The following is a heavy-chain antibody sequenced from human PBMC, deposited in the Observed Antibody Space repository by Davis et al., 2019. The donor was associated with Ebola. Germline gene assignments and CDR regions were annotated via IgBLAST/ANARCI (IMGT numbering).Heavy chain of an antibody. V-gene: IGHV3-11*01. D-gene: IGHD3-3*01. Sequence: GASLKISCAASGFTFSDYYMTWIRQAPGKGLEWVSYISSSATTIYYADSVKGRFTISRDNAKNSLYLQMNSLRAEDTAVYYCARGMSGYYLRDQHYGMDVWGQGTKVTVSS. CDR2: ISSSATTI. CDR3: ARGMSGYYLRDQHYGMDV. J-gene: IGHJ6*02. CDR1: GFTFSDYY.